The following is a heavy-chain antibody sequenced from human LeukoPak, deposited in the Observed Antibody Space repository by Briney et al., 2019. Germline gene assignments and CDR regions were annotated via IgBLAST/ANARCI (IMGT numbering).Heavy chain of an antibody. CDR3: AKDRAFIAAAGNFDAFDI. V-gene: IGHV3-30*18. J-gene: IGHJ3*02. D-gene: IGHD6-13*01. CDR1: GFTFSSYG. CDR2: ISYDGSNK. Sequence: GGSLRLSCAASGFTFSSYGMHWVRQAPGKGLEWVAVISYDGSNKYYADSVKGRFTISRDNSKNTLYLQMNSLRAEDTAVYYCAKDRAFIAAAGNFDAFDIWGQGTMVTVSS.